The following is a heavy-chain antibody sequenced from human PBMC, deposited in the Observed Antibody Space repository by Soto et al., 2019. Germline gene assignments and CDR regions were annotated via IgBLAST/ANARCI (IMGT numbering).Heavy chain of an antibody. Sequence: ASVKVSCKASGYTFTGYYMHWVRQAPGQGLEWMGWINPNSGGTNYAQKFQGRVTMTRDTSISTAYMELSRLRSDDTAVYYCARDSIAQSSSPIRRGGMDVWGQGTTVTVSS. V-gene: IGHV1-2*02. D-gene: IGHD6-6*01. CDR1: GYTFTGYY. CDR2: INPNSGGT. CDR3: ARDSIAQSSSPIRRGGMDV. J-gene: IGHJ6*02.